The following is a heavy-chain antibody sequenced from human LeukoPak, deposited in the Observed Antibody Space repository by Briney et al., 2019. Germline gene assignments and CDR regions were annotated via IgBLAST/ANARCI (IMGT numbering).Heavy chain of an antibody. CDR2: IYYSGST. D-gene: IGHD6-13*01. Sequence: KASETLSLTCTVSGGSISSYYWSWIRQPPGKGLEWIGYIYYSGSTNYNPSLKSRVTISVDTSKNQFSLKLSSVTAADTAVYYCAKTYLSSWPPLAFDIWGQGTMVTVSS. J-gene: IGHJ3*02. CDR3: AKTYLSSWPPLAFDI. V-gene: IGHV4-59*01. CDR1: GGSISSYY.